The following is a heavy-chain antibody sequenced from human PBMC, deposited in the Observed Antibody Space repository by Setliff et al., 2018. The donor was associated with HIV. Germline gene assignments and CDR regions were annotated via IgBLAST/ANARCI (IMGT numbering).Heavy chain of an antibody. D-gene: IGHD4-17*01. J-gene: IGHJ3*02. Sequence: GASVKVSCKASGYTFNNYYMHWVRQAPGQGLEWMGIINPSDNRTYYAQKFQGRVAITADKSTITAYMELSSLRSEDTAVYYCAREPDYGIRDAFDIWGQGTMVTVSS. CDR1: GYTFNNYY. CDR2: INPSDNRT. CDR3: AREPDYGIRDAFDI. V-gene: IGHV1-46*02.